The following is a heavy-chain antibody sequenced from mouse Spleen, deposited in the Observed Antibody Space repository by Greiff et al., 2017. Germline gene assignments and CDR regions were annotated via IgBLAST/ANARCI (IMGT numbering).Heavy chain of an antibody. D-gene: IGHD1-1*02. CDR3: ALLSPAMDY. CDR2: INPYNGDT. Sequence: VQLQQSGPELVKPGASVKISCKASGYSFTGYFMNWVMQSHGKSLEWIGRINPYNGDTFYNQKFKGKATLTVDKSSSTAHMELRSLASEDSAVYYCALLSPAMDYWGQGTSVTVSS. CDR1: GYSFTGYF. J-gene: IGHJ4*01. V-gene: IGHV1-20*02.